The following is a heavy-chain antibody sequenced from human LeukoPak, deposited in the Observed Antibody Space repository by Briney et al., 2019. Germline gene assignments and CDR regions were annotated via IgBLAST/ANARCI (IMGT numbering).Heavy chain of an antibody. CDR1: GFTFSSYG. V-gene: IGHV3-33*01. CDR3: ASPGAPNYYFMDV. CDR2: IWYDGSNK. J-gene: IGHJ6*03. Sequence: PGRSLTLSCAASGFTFSSYGMHWLPQAPGKGLVWVAVIWYDGSNKYYADSVKGRFTISRDNSKNTLYLQMNSLRAEDTGVYYCASPGAPNYYFMDVWGKGTTVTVSS.